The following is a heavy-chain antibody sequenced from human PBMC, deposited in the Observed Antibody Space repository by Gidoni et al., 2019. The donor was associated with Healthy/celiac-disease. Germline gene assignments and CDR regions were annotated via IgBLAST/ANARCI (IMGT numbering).Heavy chain of an antibody. CDR2: IYHSGRT. D-gene: IGHD3-22*01. J-gene: IGHJ3*02. CDR3: ARDQDDSSGYVFDI. V-gene: IGHV4-4*02. CDR1: GDSISSSNW. Sequence: QVQLQESGPVLVKPSGTLSLTCAVSGDSISSSNWWSWVRQPPGKGLEWTGEIYHSGRTNYNPSLQSRVTISVDKSKNQFSLKLSSVTAADTAVYYCARDQDDSSGYVFDIWGQGTMVTVSS.